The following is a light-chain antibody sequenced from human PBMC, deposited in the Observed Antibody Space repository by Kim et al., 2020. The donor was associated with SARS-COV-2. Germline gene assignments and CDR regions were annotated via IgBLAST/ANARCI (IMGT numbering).Light chain of an antibody. J-gene: IGKJ5*01. CDR3: QQSYSTPQIT. CDR1: QSISSY. Sequence: SVGDRVTITCRASQSISSYLNWYQQKPGKAPKLLIYAASSLQSGVPARFSGSGSGTDFTLTISSLQPEDFATYYCQQSYSTPQITFGQGTRLEIK. V-gene: IGKV1-39*01. CDR2: AAS.